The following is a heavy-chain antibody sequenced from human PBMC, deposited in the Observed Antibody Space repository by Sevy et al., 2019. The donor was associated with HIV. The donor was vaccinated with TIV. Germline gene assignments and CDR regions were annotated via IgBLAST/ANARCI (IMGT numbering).Heavy chain of an antibody. D-gene: IGHD3-3*01. CDR2: IYYSGRT. Sequence: SETLSLTCSVSGGSISNADYYWSWIRQPPGKGLEWIGYIYYSGRTYYNPSLKSRISISVETSRNQFSLSLDSVTAADTAVYYCARMKFWNGYFDYWGQGTLVTVSS. J-gene: IGHJ4*02. CDR3: ARMKFWNGYFDY. V-gene: IGHV4-30-4*01. CDR1: GGSISNADYY.